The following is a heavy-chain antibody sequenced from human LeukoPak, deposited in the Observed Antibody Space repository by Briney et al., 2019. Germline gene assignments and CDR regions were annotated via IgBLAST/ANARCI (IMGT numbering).Heavy chain of an antibody. V-gene: IGHV1-18*01. CDR1: AYTVTTAG. Sequence: ASVQGSCKASAYTVTTAGISWVGQAPGQGREWRGWIIGYNGNTNYAPKIQGRGAMTTDTYTSTTYMELRSLSSYDTAVHYCVRGSLVPFATPTTFSTWGEGTLVTVSS. CDR3: VRGSLVPFATPTTFST. J-gene: IGHJ5*02. CDR2: IIGYNGNT. D-gene: IGHD2-15*01.